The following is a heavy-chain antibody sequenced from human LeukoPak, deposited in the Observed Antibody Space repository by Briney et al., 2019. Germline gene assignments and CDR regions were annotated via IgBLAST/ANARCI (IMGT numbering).Heavy chain of an antibody. D-gene: IGHD3-3*01. CDR2: IYHSGST. Sequence: SETLSLTCTVSGYSISSGYYWGWIRQPPGKWLEWIGSIYHSGSTYYNPSLKSRVTISVDTSKNQFSLKLSSVTAADTAVYYCARVRRVTIFGVHNWFDPWGQGTLVTVSS. CDR3: ARVRRVTIFGVHNWFDP. V-gene: IGHV4-38-2*02. J-gene: IGHJ5*02. CDR1: GYSISSGYY.